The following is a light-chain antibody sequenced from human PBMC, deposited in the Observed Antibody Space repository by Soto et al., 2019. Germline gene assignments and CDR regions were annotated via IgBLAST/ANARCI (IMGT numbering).Light chain of an antibody. CDR3: QQSYSTGYT. CDR1: QSISSY. Sequence: DIQMTQSPSSLSASVGDRVTITCRASQSISSYLNWYQQKPGKAPKLLIYAASSLQSGVPSRFSGSGSGTDFTLTISSLQPEDFATYYCQQSYSTGYTFGQGTQL. CDR2: AAS. J-gene: IGKJ2*01. V-gene: IGKV1-39*01.